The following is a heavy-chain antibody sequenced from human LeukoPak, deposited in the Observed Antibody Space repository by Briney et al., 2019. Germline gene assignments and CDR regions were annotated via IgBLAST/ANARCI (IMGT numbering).Heavy chain of an antibody. J-gene: IGHJ6*03. Sequence: SETLSLTCTVSGGSISSSSYYWGWIRQPPGKGLEWIGSFYYSGSTYYNPSLKSRVTISVDTSKNQFSLKLSSVTAADTAVYYCARGKVPAAIGVYYMDVWGKGTTVTVSS. CDR1: GGSISSSSYY. V-gene: IGHV4-39*07. CDR2: FYYSGST. D-gene: IGHD2-2*01. CDR3: ARGKVPAAIGVYYMDV.